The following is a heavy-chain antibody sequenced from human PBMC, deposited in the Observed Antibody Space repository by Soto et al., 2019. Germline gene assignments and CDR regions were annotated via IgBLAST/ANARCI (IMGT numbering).Heavy chain of an antibody. CDR2: IWYDGSNK. Sequence: QVQLVESGGGVVQPGRSLRLSCAASGFTFSSYGMHWVRQAPGKGLEWVAGIWYDGSNKYYADSVKGQFTISIDKSKNKLYLQMNSLRAEDTAVYYCARAVGYYYDSSCCVDYYGMDVWGQGTTVTVSS. CDR1: GFTFSSYG. D-gene: IGHD3-22*01. CDR3: ARAVGYYYDSSCCVDYYGMDV. V-gene: IGHV3-33*01. J-gene: IGHJ6*02.